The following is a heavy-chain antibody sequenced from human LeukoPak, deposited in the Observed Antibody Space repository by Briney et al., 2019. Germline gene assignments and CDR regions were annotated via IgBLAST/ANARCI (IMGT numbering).Heavy chain of an antibody. J-gene: IGHJ6*03. CDR1: GGTFSSYA. V-gene: IGHV1-69*13. D-gene: IGHD4-11*01. CDR3: ARGREDYSNYGFYYYYYMDV. CDR2: IIPIFGTA. Sequence: ASVKVSCKASGGTFSSYAISWVRQAPGQGLEWMGGIIPIFGTANYAQKFQGRVTITADESTSTAYMELSSLRSEDTAVYYCARGREDYSNYGFYYYYYMDVWGKGTTVTVSS.